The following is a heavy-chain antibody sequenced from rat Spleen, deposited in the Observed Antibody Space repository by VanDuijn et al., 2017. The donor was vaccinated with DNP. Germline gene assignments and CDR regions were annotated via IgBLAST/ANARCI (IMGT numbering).Heavy chain of an antibody. CDR3: ARVMTTGAMDT. D-gene: IGHD5-1*01. V-gene: IGHV5-31*01. CDR1: GFTFNNHW. J-gene: IGHJ4*01. Sequence: EVQLVESGGDLVQPGRSLKLSCVASGFTFNNHWMTWIRQVPGKGLEWVASITSSGGNTFYTDSVKGRFTISRDDARNTLYLQMNSLRSGDTATYYCARVMTTGAMDTWGQATSVTVSS. CDR2: ITSSGGNT.